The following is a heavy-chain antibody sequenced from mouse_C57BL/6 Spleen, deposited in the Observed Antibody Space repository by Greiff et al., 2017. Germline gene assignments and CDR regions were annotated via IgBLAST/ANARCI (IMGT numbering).Heavy chain of an antibody. D-gene: IGHD4-1*01. CDR3: ARGDWDVFAY. J-gene: IGHJ3*01. CDR2: IYPGDGDT. Sequence: VMLVESGPELVKPGASVKISCKASGYAFSSSWMNWVKQRPGKGLEWIGRIYPGDGDTNYNGKFKGKATLTADKSSSTAYMQLRSLPSEDSAVYFCARGDWDVFAYWGQGTLVTVAA. CDR1: GYAFSSSW. V-gene: IGHV1-82*01.